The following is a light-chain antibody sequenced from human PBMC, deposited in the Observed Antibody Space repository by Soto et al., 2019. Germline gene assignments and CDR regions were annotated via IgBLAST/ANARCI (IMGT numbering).Light chain of an antibody. J-gene: IGKJ1*01. CDR2: GAS. Sequence: EIVLTQSPGTLSLSPGERATLSCGASQSVSNYLAWYQRKPGQAPRLLIYGASSRATGIPDRFSGSGSGTDFTLTISRLEPEDFAVYYCHQYGGSPQTFGQGTKVDIK. V-gene: IGKV3-20*01. CDR1: QSVSNY. CDR3: HQYGGSPQT.